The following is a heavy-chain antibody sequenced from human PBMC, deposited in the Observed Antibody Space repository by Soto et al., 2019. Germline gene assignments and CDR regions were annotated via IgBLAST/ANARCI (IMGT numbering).Heavy chain of an antibody. CDR2: INPNSGGT. Sequence: ASVKVSCKASGYTFTGYYMHWVRQAPGQGLEWMGWINPNSGGTNYAQKFQGRVTMTRDTSISTAYMELSRLRSDDTAVYYCASRGRRLGSSSGEWRNDAFDIWGQGTMVTVSS. D-gene: IGHD6-6*01. CDR3: ASRGRRLGSSSGEWRNDAFDI. CDR1: GYTFTGYY. J-gene: IGHJ3*02. V-gene: IGHV1-2*02.